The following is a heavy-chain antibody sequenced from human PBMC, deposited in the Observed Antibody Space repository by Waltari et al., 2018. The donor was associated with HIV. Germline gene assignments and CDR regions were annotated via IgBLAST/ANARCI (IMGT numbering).Heavy chain of an antibody. Sequence: EVQLVESGGGLVQHGGSLRLSCAASGFTLSATYMDWVRQAPGKGLEWVGRSRRNANGYTTEYAASVEGRFSISRDEASNSAYLQMNSLKTEDTAVYFCGRGAAGSVSDYWGPGTLVTVSS. J-gene: IGHJ4*02. CDR1: GFTLSATY. CDR3: GRGAAGSVSDY. D-gene: IGHD2-15*01. V-gene: IGHV3-72*01. CDR2: SRRNANGYTT.